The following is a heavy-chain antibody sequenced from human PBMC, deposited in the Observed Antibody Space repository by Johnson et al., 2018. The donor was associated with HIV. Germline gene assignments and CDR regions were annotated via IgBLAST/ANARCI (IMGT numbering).Heavy chain of an antibody. D-gene: IGHD2-8*01. CDR1: GFTFSSYA. CDR2: ISYDGSNK. V-gene: IGHV3-30-3*01. CDR3: ARDNSVLMLGGAFDI. J-gene: IGHJ3*02. Sequence: QVQLVESGGGVVQPGRSLRLSCAASGFTFSSYAMHWVRQAPGKGLEWVAVISYDGSNKYYADSVKGRFTISRDNSKNTLYLQMNSLRAEDTAVYYCARDNSVLMLGGAFDIWGQGTMVTVSS.